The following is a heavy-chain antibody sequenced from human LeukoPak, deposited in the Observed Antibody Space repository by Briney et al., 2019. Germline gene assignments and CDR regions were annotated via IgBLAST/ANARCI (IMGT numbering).Heavy chain of an antibody. V-gene: IGHV3-21*01. CDR1: GFTFSSYS. J-gene: IGHJ6*02. Sequence: PGGSLRLSCAASGFTFSSYSMNWVRQAPGKGLEWVSSISSSSSYIYYADSVKGRFTISRDNSKNTLYLQMNSLRAEDTAVYYCARDLAASSYYGMDVWGQGTTVTVSS. CDR2: ISSSSSYI. D-gene: IGHD6-13*01. CDR3: ARDLAASSYYGMDV.